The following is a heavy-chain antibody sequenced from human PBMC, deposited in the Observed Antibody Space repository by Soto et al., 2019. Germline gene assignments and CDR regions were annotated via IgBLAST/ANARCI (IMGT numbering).Heavy chain of an antibody. J-gene: IGHJ6*02. CDR1: GFTFSSYS. V-gene: IGHV3-21*01. CDR2: ISSSSSYI. Sequence: GGSLRLSCAASGFTFSSYSMNWVRQAPGKGLEWVSSISSSSSYIYYADSVKGRFTISRDNAKNSLYLQMNSLRAEDTAVYYCARDGSSWYTPIDYYYGMDVWGQGTTVTVSS. CDR3: ARDGSSWYTPIDYYYGMDV. D-gene: IGHD6-13*01.